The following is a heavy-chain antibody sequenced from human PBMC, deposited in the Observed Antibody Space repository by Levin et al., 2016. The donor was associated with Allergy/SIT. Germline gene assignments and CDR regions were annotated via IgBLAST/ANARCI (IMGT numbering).Heavy chain of an antibody. CDR3: ARFRDTARTHYYFDY. D-gene: IGHD5-18*01. Sequence: SETLSLTCAVYGGSFSGYYWSWIRQPPGKGLEWIGEINHSGSTNYNPSLKSRVTISVDTSKNQFSLKLSSVTAADTAVYYCARFRDTARTHYYFDYWGQGTLVTVSS. V-gene: IGHV4-34*01. J-gene: IGHJ4*02. CDR2: INHSGST. CDR1: GGSFSGYY.